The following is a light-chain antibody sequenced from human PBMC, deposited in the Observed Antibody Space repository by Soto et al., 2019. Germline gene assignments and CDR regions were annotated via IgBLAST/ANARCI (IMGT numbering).Light chain of an antibody. CDR2: KDS. V-gene: IGLV3-25*03. CDR3: QVSDSSGSVVI. Sequence: SYELTQPPSVSVSPGQTARITCSGDALAKQYAYWYQQKPGQAPMLVIYKDSERPSGIPERVSGSSSETGVTLTISGVQAEDEAVYYCQVSDSSGSVVIFGGGTKLTVL. J-gene: IGLJ2*01. CDR1: ALAKQY.